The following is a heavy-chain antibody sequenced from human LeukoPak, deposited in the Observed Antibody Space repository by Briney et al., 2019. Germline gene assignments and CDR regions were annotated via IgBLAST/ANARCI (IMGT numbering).Heavy chain of an antibody. D-gene: IGHD6-13*01. J-gene: IGHJ4*02. CDR1: GGTFSSYA. CDR2: ISAYNGNT. Sequence: ASVKVSCKASGGTFSSYAISWVRQAPGQGLEWMGWISAYNGNTNYAQKLQGRVTMTTDTSTSTAYMELRSLRSDDTAVYYCARVKTRQQLLLLDYWGQGTLVTVSS. V-gene: IGHV1-18*01. CDR3: ARVKTRQQLLLLDY.